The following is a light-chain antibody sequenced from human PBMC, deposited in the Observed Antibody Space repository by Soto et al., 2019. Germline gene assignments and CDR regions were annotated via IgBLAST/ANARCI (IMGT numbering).Light chain of an antibody. CDR1: QSVSSN. Sequence: EIVMTQSPATLSVSPGERATPSFTTSQSVSSNLAWYQQKPCQAPRLLIYGASTMAPGIPARFSGSGSGTAGTLHMGSRQSEDVGVYYWEEYNNWRPLFGEGTKLEIK. J-gene: IGKJ2*01. CDR2: GAS. V-gene: IGKV3-15*01. CDR3: EEYNNWRPL.